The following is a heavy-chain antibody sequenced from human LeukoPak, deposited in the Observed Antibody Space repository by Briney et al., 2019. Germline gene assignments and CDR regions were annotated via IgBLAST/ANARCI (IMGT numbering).Heavy chain of an antibody. J-gene: IGHJ4*02. V-gene: IGHV4-34*01. CDR2: IYHSGST. CDR3: ARGQYCSGGSCYFLVDY. Sequence: SETLSLTCAVYGGSISGYYWSWIRQPPGKGLEWIGYIYHSGSTNYNPSLKSRVTISVDTSKNQFSLKLSSVTAADTAVYYCARGQYCSGGSCYFLVDYWGQGTLVTVSS. CDR1: GGSISGYY. D-gene: IGHD2-15*01.